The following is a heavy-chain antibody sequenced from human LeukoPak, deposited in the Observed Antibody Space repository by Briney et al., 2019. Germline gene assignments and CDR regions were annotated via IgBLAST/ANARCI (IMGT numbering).Heavy chain of an antibody. CDR1: GGTFSSYA. CDR3: GTGTIPYYYYYMDV. D-gene: IGHD1-7*01. Sequence: GASVKVSCKASGGTFSSYAISWVRQAPGQGLEWMGRIIPIFGTANYAQKFQGRVTITTDESTSTAYMELSSLRSEDTAVYYCGTGTIPYYYYYMDVWGKGTTVTVSS. V-gene: IGHV1-69*05. CDR2: IIPIFGTA. J-gene: IGHJ6*03.